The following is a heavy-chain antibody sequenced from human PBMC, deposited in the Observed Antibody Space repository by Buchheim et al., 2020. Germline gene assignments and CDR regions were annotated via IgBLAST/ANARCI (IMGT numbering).Heavy chain of an antibody. CDR1: GFTFSSYW. Sequence: VHLVESGGGVVQPGRSLRLSCAAPGFTFSSYWMSWVRQAPGKGLEWVANIKQDGSEKYYVDSVKGRFTISRDNAKNSLYLQMNSLRAEDTAVYYCARVIYYGSGILYYFDYWGQGTL. CDR3: ARVIYYGSGILYYFDY. D-gene: IGHD3-10*01. CDR2: IKQDGSEK. J-gene: IGHJ4*02. V-gene: IGHV3-7*01.